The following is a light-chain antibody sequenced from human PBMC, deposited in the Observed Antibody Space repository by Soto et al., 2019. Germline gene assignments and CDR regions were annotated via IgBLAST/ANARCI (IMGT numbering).Light chain of an antibody. J-gene: IGKJ5*01. CDR1: QSVSSN. Sequence: IVMTQSPATPSPSPGESATLSCRSSQSVSSNLAWYQQKPGQAPRLLIYGASTRATGIPARFSGSGSGTDFTLTISRLEPEDFAVYYCQQYGSSPGITVGQGTRLVIK. CDR3: QQYGSSPGIT. V-gene: IGKV3-20*01. CDR2: GAS.